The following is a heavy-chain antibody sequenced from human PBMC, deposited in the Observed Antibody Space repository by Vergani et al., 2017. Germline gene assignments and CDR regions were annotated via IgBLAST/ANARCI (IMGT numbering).Heavy chain of an antibody. CDR3: ARVGVVRGVSYYYYYYGMDV. CDR2: IYYSGST. D-gene: IGHD3-10*01. CDR1: GGSISSGDYY. V-gene: IGHV4-30-4*08. J-gene: IGHJ6*02. Sequence: QVQLQESGPGLVKPSQTLSPTCTVSGGSISSGDYYWSWIRQPPGKGLEWIGYIYYSGSTYYNPSLKSRVTISVDTSKNQFSLKLSSVTAADTAVYYCARVGVVRGVSYYYYYYGMDVWGQGTTVTVSS.